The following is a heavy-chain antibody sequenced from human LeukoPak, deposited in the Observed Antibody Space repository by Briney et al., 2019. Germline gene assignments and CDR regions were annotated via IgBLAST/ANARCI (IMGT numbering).Heavy chain of an antibody. CDR1: GGSISSYY. D-gene: IGHD3-16*02. V-gene: IGHV4-59*01. CDR2: IYYSGST. CDR3: AGSIMITFGGVIVSP. J-gene: IGHJ5*02. Sequence: PSETLSLTCTVSGGSISSYYWSWLRQPPGKGLEWIGYIYYSGSTNYNPSLKSRVTISVDTSKNQFSLKLSSVTAADTAVYYCAGSIMITFGGVIVSPWGQGTLVTVSS.